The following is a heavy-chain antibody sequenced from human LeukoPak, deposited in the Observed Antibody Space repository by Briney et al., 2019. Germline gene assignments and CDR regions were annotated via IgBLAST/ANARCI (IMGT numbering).Heavy chain of an antibody. CDR2: IKSKTDGGTT. Sequence: PGGSLRLSCAASGFTFSNAWMSWVRQAPGKGLEWVGRIKSKTDGGTTDYAVPVKGRFTISRDDSKNTLYLQMNSLKTEDTAVYYCTTDFGTGITGTRDFDYWGQGTLVTVSS. D-gene: IGHD1-20*01. V-gene: IGHV3-15*01. CDR1: GFTFSNAW. J-gene: IGHJ4*02. CDR3: TTDFGTGITGTRDFDY.